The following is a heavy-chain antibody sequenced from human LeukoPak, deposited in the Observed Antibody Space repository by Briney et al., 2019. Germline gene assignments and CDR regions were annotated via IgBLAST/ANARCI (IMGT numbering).Heavy chain of an antibody. CDR3: ARGSFCSGGSCYVDY. CDR1: GGSISGYY. J-gene: IGHJ4*02. D-gene: IGHD2-15*01. V-gene: IGHV4-59*01. Sequence: SETLSLTCTVSGGSISGYYWSWIRQPPGKGLEWIGYVYYSGSTNYNPSLKSRVTISVDTSKNQFSLKLSSVTAADTAVYYCARGSFCSGGSCYVDYWGQGTLVTVSS. CDR2: VYYSGST.